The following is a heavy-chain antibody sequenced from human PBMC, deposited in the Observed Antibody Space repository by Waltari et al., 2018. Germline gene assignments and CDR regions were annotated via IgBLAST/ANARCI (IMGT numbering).Heavy chain of an antibody. Sequence: EVQLVESGGALVKPGGHVKLSCAASVRITSDDAIHWVRQASGKGPEWVGRIRSRFKGDATAYGESVQGRFTISRDDSKNTVYLEMNSLKTDDTAVYYCIRPFEMGIDWGQGTLVTVSS. V-gene: IGHV3-73*01. CDR1: VRITSDDA. CDR2: IRSRFKGDAT. J-gene: IGHJ4*02. CDR3: IRPFEMGID. D-gene: IGHD7-27*01.